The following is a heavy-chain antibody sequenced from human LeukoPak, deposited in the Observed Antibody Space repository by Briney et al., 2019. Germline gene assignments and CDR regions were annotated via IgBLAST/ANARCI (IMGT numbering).Heavy chain of an antibody. D-gene: IGHD6-13*01. CDR2: IYSGGST. Sequence: GGSLRLSCAASGFTVSSNYMSWVRQAPGKGLEWVSVIYSGGSTYYADSVKGRFTISRDNSKNTLYLHMSSLRAEDTAVYYGAKRLAAAGPYFDYWGQGTLVTVSS. V-gene: IGHV3-53*01. J-gene: IGHJ4*02. CDR3: AKRLAAAGPYFDY. CDR1: GFTVSSNY.